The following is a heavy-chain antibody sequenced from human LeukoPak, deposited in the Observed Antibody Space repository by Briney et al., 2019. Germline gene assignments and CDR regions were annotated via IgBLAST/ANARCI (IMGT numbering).Heavy chain of an antibody. D-gene: IGHD2-2*01. Sequence: GGSLRLSCAASGFTFSSFGMHWVRQAPGKGLEWVAFIRYDGSNKYYADSVKGRFTISRDNSKNTLYLQMNSLRAEDTAVYYCARGESTGYYMDVWGKGTTVTISS. CDR3: ARGESTGYYMDV. CDR2: IRYDGSNK. V-gene: IGHV3-30*02. J-gene: IGHJ6*03. CDR1: GFTFSSFG.